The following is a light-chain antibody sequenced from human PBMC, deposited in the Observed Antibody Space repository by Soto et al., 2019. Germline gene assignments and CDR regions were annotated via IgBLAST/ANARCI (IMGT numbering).Light chain of an antibody. CDR1: TGDVGGYDY. CDR3: SSHTSGNTRV. J-gene: IGLJ1*01. V-gene: IGLV2-14*01. CDR2: EVT. Sequence: QSVLTQPASVSGSPGQSMTISCTGTTGDVGGYDYVSWYQQYPYKAPKLIIYEVTNRPSGISNRFSGSKSGNTAFLTIYGLQAEDEADYYCSSHTSGNTRVFGTGTKVTV.